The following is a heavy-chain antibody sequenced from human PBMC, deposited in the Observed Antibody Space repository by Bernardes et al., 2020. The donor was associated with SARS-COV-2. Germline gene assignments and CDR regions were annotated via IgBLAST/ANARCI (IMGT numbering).Heavy chain of an antibody. CDR2: ISAYNGNT. J-gene: IGHJ6*02. Sequence: ASVKVSCKASGYTFTSYGISWVRQAPGQGLEWMGWISAYNGNTNYAQNLQGRVTMTTDTSTSTAYMELRSLRSDDTAVYYCARDGGLTTLYYYGMDFWGQGTTVTVSS. CDR3: ARDGGLTTLYYYGMDF. D-gene: IGHD4-17*01. CDR1: GYTFTSYG. V-gene: IGHV1-18*01.